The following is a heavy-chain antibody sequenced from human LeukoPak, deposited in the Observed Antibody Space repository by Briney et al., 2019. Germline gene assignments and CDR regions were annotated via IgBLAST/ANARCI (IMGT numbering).Heavy chain of an antibody. J-gene: IGHJ4*02. Sequence: ASVKVSCKASGGTFSSYAISWVRQAPGQGLERMGGIIPIFGTANYAQKFQGRVTITADESTSTAYMELSSLRSEDTAVYYCARDRGSKITMVRGTLDYWGQGTLVTVSS. V-gene: IGHV1-69*13. CDR3: ARDRGSKITMVRGTLDY. CDR2: IIPIFGTA. CDR1: GGTFSSYA. D-gene: IGHD3-10*01.